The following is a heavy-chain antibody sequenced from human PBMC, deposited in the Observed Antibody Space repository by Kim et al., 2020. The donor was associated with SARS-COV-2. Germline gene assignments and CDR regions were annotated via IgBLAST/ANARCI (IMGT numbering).Heavy chain of an antibody. D-gene: IGHD3-10*01. CDR3: ATADPWFGEFSGAFDI. Sequence: ASVKVSCKVSGYTLTELSMHWVRQAPGKGLEWMGGFDPEDGETIYAQKFQGRVTMTEDTSTDTAYMELSSLRSEDTAVYYCATADPWFGEFSGAFDIWGQGTMVTVSS. J-gene: IGHJ3*02. CDR2: FDPEDGET. V-gene: IGHV1-24*01. CDR1: GYTLTELS.